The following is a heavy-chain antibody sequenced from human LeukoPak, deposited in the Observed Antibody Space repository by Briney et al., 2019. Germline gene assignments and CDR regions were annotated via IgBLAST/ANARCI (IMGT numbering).Heavy chain of an antibody. CDR2: IISIFGTA. Sequence: SVQVSCQASRGTFSSYAISWVRQPPAQGLEWMGGIISIFGTANYPQKFPGGATHTTHESTSTAYMELSSLRSEETAVYYCARASGGYNWNYADYWGQGTLVTVSS. D-gene: IGHD1-7*01. J-gene: IGHJ4*02. CDR1: RGTFSSYA. CDR3: ARASGGYNWNYADY. V-gene: IGHV1-69*05.